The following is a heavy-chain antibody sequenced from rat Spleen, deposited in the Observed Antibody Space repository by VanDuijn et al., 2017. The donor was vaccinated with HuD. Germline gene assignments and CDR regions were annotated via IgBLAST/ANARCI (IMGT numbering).Heavy chain of an antibody. CDR3: AGSGYSRHRYWFTY. Sequence: QVQLKESGPVLVQASETLSLTCTVSGFSLTSYHVSWVRQSPGKSLVWMGTIWAGGGTNYNSAVQSRLSISRDTSKSQVFLKMNSLQPEDTGIYYCAGSGYSRHRYWFTYWGQGTLVIVSS. V-gene: IGHV2-72*01. CDR2: IWAGGGT. CDR1: GFSLTSYH. J-gene: IGHJ3*01. D-gene: IGHD1-2*01.